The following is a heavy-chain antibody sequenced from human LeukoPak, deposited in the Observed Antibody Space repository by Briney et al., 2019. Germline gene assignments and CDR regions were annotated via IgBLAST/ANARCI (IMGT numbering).Heavy chain of an antibody. V-gene: IGHV4-59*11. J-gene: IGHJ4*02. CDR1: GDSISGHY. Sequence: SETLSLTCTVSGDSISGHYWSWIRQPPGKQLECIGYISYSGSTTYNPSLKSRVSISVDTSKNQFSLNLSSVTAADTAVYYCARRSGHWYPTAFDYRGQGTLVTVSS. CDR3: ARRSGHWYPTAFDY. CDR2: ISYSGST. D-gene: IGHD6-13*01.